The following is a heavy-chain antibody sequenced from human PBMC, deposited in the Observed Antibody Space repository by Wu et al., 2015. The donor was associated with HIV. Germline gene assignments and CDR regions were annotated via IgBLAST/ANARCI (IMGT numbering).Heavy chain of an antibody. CDR2: MNPNSGNT. Sequence: QVHLLQSGAEVKKPGASVMVSCTASGYTFSDYYIYWVRQAPGQGPEWMGWMNPNSGNTGYAQKFQGRVTMTRNTSISTAYMELSSLRSEDTAVYYCARAGYCSGGSCYPDAFDIWGQGTMVTVSS. V-gene: IGHV1-8*02. D-gene: IGHD2-15*01. J-gene: IGHJ3*02. CDR3: ARAGYCSGGSCYPDAFDI. CDR1: GYTFSDYY.